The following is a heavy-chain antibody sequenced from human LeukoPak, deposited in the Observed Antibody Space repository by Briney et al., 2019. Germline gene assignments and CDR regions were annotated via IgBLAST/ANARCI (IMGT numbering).Heavy chain of an antibody. Sequence: GGSLRLSCAASGFTFSYYWMGWVRQAPGKGLEWVANIKQDGSEKYYVDSVRGRFTISRDNAKNSLYLQMNSMRAEDTAVYYCVKPQPGGGFDYWGQGTLVTVSS. CDR3: VKPQPGGGFDY. CDR1: GFTFSYYW. J-gene: IGHJ4*02. D-gene: IGHD1-14*01. CDR2: IKQDGSEK. V-gene: IGHV3-7*02.